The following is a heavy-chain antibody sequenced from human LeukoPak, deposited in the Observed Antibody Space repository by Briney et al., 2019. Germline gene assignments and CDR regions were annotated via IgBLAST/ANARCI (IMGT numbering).Heavy chain of an antibody. V-gene: IGHV4-59*01. CDR2: IYYSGST. CDR3: ARTPSSSWYNGYYYYYYMDV. CDR1: GGSISSYY. Sequence: SETLSLTCTVSGGSISSYYWSWIRQPPGKGLEWIGYIYYSGSTNYNPSLKSRLTISVDTSKNQFSLKLSSVTAADTAVYYCARTPSSSWYNGYYYYYYMDVWGKGTTVTVSS. D-gene: IGHD6-13*01. J-gene: IGHJ6*03.